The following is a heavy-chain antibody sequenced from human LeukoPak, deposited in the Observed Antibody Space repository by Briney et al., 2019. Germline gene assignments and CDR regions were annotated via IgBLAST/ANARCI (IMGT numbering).Heavy chain of an antibody. J-gene: IGHJ4*02. V-gene: IGHV4-59*01. D-gene: IGHD3-9*01. CDR2: IYYSGST. CDR3: ARGQALYYDILTGYPLFDY. CDR1: GGSISSYY. Sequence: PSETVSLTCTVSGGSISSYYWSWIRQPPGKGLEWIGYIYYSGSTNYNPSLKSRVTISVDTSKNQFSLKLSSVTAADTAVYYCARGQALYYDILTGYPLFDYWGQGTLVTVSS.